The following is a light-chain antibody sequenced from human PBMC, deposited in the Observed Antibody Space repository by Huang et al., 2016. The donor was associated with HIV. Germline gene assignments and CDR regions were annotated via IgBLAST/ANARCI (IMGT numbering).Light chain of an antibody. CDR1: QSVLYSSNSRNY. CDR2: GAS. CDR3: QQDYTIPYT. Sequence: DIVMTQSPDSLAVSLGERAPINCKSSQSVLYSSNSRNYLAWFQQKPGQPPKLLIYGASTRESGVPDRFSGSGSGTDFTLTISSLQAEDVAVYYCQQDYTIPYTFGQGTKLEIK. V-gene: IGKV4-1*01. J-gene: IGKJ2*01.